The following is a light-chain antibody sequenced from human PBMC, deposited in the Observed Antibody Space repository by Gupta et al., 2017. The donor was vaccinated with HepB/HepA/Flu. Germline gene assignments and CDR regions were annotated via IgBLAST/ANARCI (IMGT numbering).Light chain of an antibody. V-gene: IGKV1-39*01. CDR3: QQSYRLMCS. J-gene: IGKJ2*04. Sequence: DIQMTQSPSSLSASVGDRVTITCRASQSISSYLNWYQQKPGKAPKLLIYAASSLQSGVPSRFSGSGSGTDFTLTISSLQPEDFATYYCQQSYRLMCSFGQGTKLEIK. CDR1: QSISSY. CDR2: AAS.